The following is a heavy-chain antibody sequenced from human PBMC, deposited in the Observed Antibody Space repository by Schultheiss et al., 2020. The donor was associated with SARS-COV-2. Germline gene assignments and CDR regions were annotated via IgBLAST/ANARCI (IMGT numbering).Heavy chain of an antibody. V-gene: IGHV3-23*01. D-gene: IGHD2-2*02. CDR1: GFTFSNAW. CDR3: AREGCSSTSCYTLMDYYYMDV. Sequence: GGSLRLSCAASGFTFSNAWMSWVRQAPGKGLEWVSAISGSGGSTYYADSVKGRFTISRDNSKNTLYLQMNSLRAEDTAVYYCAREGCSSTSCYTLMDYYYMDVWGKGTTVTVSS. CDR2: ISGSGGST. J-gene: IGHJ6*03.